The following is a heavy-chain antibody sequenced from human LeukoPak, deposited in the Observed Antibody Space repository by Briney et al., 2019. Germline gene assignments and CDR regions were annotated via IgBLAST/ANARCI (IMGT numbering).Heavy chain of an antibody. Sequence: SETLSLTCTVSGGSISSCYWSWIRQPPGKGLEWIGYIYYSGSTNYNPSLKSRVTISVDTSKNQFSLKLSSVTAADTAVYYCARLRAGVVSGYYYTDVWGKGTTVTVSS. CDR3: ARLRAGVVSGYYYTDV. V-gene: IGHV4-59*01. D-gene: IGHD3-3*01. CDR1: GGSISSCY. CDR2: IYYSGST. J-gene: IGHJ6*03.